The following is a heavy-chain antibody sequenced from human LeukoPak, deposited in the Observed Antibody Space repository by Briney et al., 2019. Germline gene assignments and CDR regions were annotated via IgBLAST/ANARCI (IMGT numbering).Heavy chain of an antibody. V-gene: IGHV3-9*03. CDR2: ISWNSGSI. J-gene: IGHJ4*02. CDR1: GFTFGDYS. CDR3: ARGNGYSTSGYVDY. D-gene: IGHD6-13*01. Sequence: PGGSLRLSCAASGFTFGDYSMHWVRQAPGKGLEWVSDISWNSGSIVYADSVKGRFTISRDRTKNSLYLQMNSLRAEDMALYYCARGNGYSTSGYVDYWGQGTLVTVSS.